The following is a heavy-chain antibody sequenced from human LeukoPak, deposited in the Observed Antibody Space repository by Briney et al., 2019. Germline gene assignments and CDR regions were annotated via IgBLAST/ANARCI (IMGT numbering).Heavy chain of an antibody. CDR2: INSDGSST. J-gene: IGHJ3*02. CDR1: GFTFSSYW. D-gene: IGHD1-26*01. Sequence: TGGAPRLSCAASGFTFSSYWKPWVRQAPGKGLGWVSRINSDGSSTSYADSVKGRFTISRDNAKNTLYLQMNSLRAEDTAVYYCASPLVGASDYAFDIWGQGTMVTVSS. CDR3: ASPLVGASDYAFDI. V-gene: IGHV3-74*01.